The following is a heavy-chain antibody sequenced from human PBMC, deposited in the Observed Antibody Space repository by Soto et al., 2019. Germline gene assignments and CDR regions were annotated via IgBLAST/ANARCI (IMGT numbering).Heavy chain of an antibody. D-gene: IGHD3-10*01. CDR3: ARGVRGYYGSGKDYYMDV. J-gene: IGHJ6*03. CDR1: GYTFTCYD. V-gene: IGHV1-8*01. Sequence: ASVKVSCKASGYTFTCYDIYWVRQATGQGLEWMGWMNPNSGNTGYAQKFQGRVTMTRNTSISTAYMELSSLRSEDTAVYYCARGVRGYYGSGKDYYMDVWGKGTTVTVSS. CDR2: MNPNSGNT.